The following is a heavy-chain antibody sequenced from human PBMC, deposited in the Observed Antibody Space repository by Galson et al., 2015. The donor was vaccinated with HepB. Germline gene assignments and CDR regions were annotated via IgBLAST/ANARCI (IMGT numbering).Heavy chain of an antibody. D-gene: IGHD1-1*01. V-gene: IGHV4-59*08. J-gene: IGHJ4*02. CDR1: GGSISSYY. CDR3: ARTHTWNFGVYFDY. CDR2: IYYSGST. Sequence: ETLSLTCTVSGGSISSYYWSWIRQPPGKGLEWIGYIYYSGSTNYNPSLKSRVTISVDTSKNQFSLKLSSVTAADTAVYYCARTHTWNFGVYFDYWGQGTLVTVSS.